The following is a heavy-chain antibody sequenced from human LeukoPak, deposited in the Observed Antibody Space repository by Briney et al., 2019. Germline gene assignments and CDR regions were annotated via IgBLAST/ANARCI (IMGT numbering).Heavy chain of an antibody. CDR2: IYYSGST. J-gene: IGHJ6*02. D-gene: IGHD4-17*01. V-gene: IGHV4-59*12. CDR3: ARVTHDYGSYGMDV. CDR1: GGSISSYY. Sequence: PSETLSLTCTVSGGSISSYYWSWIRQPPGKGLEWIGYIYYSGSTNYNPSLKSRVTISVDTSKNQFSLKLSSVTAADTAVYYCARVTHDYGSYGMDVWGQGTTVTVSS.